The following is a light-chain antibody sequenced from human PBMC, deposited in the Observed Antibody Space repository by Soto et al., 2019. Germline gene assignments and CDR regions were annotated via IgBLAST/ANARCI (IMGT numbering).Light chain of an antibody. V-gene: IGLV1-40*01. CDR1: SSNIGAGYD. Sequence: QSVLTQPPSVSGAPGQRVTISCTGSSSNIGAGYDVHWYQQLPGTAPKLLISGNSNRPSGVPDRFSGSKSGTSASLAITGLQAEDEAYYYCQSYDSSLSGFYVFGTGTKLTVL. CDR3: QSYDSSLSGFYV. CDR2: GNS. J-gene: IGLJ1*01.